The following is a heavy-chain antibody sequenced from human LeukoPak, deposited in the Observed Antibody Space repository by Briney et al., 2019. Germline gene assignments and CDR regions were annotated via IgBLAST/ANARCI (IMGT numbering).Heavy chain of an antibody. CDR3: ARLVWLGESPGSWFDS. J-gene: IGHJ5*01. CDR1: GGSITSHF. V-gene: IGHV4-59*11. Sequence: SETLSLTCSVSGGSITSHFWSWIRQPPGKRLEWIGYIHYSGSTNYNPSLKSRVTISPDTSKNQLFLKLNSVTAADTAVYYCARLVWLGESPGSWFDSWGQGTLVTVSS. D-gene: IGHD3-10*01. CDR2: IHYSGST.